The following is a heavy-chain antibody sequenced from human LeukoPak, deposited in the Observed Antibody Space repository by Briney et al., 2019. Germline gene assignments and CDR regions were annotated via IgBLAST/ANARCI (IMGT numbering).Heavy chain of an antibody. D-gene: IGHD6-19*01. CDR3: AKEADRSVAGTFFTNY. Sequence: QTGGSLRLSCAASGFTFSSYEMNWVRQAPGKGLEWVSYISSSGSTIYYADSVKGRFTISRDNAKNSLYLQMNSLRPEDAAVYYCAKEADRSVAGTFFTNYWGQGTLVTVSS. CDR1: GFTFSSYE. V-gene: IGHV3-48*03. CDR2: ISSSGSTI. J-gene: IGHJ4*02.